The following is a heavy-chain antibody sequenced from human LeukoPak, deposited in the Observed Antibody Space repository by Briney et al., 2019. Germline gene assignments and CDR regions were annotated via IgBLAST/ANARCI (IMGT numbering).Heavy chain of an antibody. D-gene: IGHD3-10*01. CDR3: ARDFYYYGSGSHTDY. Sequence: GGSLRLSCAASGFTVSSNYMSWVRQAPGKGLEWVSVIYSGGSTYYADSVKGRFTISRDNSKNTLYLQMNSLRAEDTAVYYCARDFYYYGSGSHTDYWGQGTLVTVSS. V-gene: IGHV3-66*01. CDR2: IYSGGST. CDR1: GFTVSSNY. J-gene: IGHJ4*02.